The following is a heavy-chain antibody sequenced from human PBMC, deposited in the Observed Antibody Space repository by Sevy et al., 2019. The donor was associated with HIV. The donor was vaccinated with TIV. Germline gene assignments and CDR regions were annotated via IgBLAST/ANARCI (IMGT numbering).Heavy chain of an antibody. CDR2: IYYSGST. J-gene: IGHJ4*02. Sequence: SETLSLTCTVSGGSISSYYWSWIRQPPGKGLEWIGYIYYSGSTNYNPSLKSRVTISVDTSKNQFSLKLSSVTAAETAVYYCARDRGGAARPDWYFDYWGQGTLVTVSS. CDR3: ARDRGGAARPDWYFDY. CDR1: GGSISSYY. D-gene: IGHD6-6*01. V-gene: IGHV4-59*01.